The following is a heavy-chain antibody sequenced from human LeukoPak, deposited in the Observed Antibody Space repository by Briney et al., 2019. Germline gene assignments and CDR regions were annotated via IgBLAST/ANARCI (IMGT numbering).Heavy chain of an antibody. J-gene: IGHJ4*02. CDR2: INPSGGST. CDR1: GYTFTSYY. V-gene: IGHV1-46*01. CDR3: ARDRTAMVTGQSKREKFDY. D-gene: IGHD5-18*01. Sequence: GASVKVSCKASGYTFTSYYMHWVRQAPGQGLEWMGIINPSGGSTSYAQKFQGRVTMTRDTSTSTVYMELSSLRSEDTAVYYCARDRTAMVTGQSKREKFDYWGQGTLVTVSS.